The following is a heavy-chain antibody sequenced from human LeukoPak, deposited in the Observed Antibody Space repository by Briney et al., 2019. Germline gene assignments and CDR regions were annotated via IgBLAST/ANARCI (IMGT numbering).Heavy chain of an antibody. D-gene: IGHD6-19*01. J-gene: IGHJ4*02. CDR1: GFTFSGSA. Sequence: QPGGSLRLSCAASGFTFSGSAMHWVRQASGKGLEWVGRIRNKANSYATAYAASVKGRFTISRDDSKNTAYLQMNSLKTEDTAVYYCTRRGYSSGWYEDYWGQGTLVTVSS. CDR2: IRNKANSYAT. CDR3: TRRGYSSGWYEDY. V-gene: IGHV3-73*01.